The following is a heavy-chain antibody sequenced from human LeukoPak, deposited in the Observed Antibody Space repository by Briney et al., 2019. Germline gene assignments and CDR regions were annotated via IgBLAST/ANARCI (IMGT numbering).Heavy chain of an antibody. D-gene: IGHD5-12*01. J-gene: IGHJ4*01. V-gene: IGHV5-51*01. Sequence: GESLKISCKGSGYSFTSYWIGWVRQMPGKGLEWMGIIYPGDSDTRYSPSFQGQVTISADKSISTAYLQWSSLKASDTAMYYCARQGGYSGYDPYYFDYWGHGALVTVSS. CDR2: IYPGDSDT. CDR1: GYSFTSYW. CDR3: ARQGGYSGYDPYYFDY.